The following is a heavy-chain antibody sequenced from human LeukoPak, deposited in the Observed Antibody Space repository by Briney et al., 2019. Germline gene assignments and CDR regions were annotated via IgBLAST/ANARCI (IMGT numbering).Heavy chain of an antibody. CDR1: GGSINSHS. Sequence: SETPSLTCTVSGGSINSHSWSWIRQPPGKGLEWIGYMYESGTANYTPSLKIRVTISVDTSNNRFSLKLSSVTAADTAVYYCAILGVDYDYGMEVWGQDTTDPVSS. V-gene: IGHV4-59*08. D-gene: IGHD2/OR15-2a*01. J-gene: IGHJ6*02. CDR2: MYESGTA. CDR3: AILGVDYDYGMEV.